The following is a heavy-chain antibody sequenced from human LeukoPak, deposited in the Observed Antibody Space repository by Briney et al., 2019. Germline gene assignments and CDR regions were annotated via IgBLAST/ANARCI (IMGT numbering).Heavy chain of an antibody. CDR2: ISSSSSYI. Sequence: GGSLRLSCAASGFTFSSYSMNWVRQAPGKGLEWVSYISSSSSYIYYADSVKGRFTISRDNAKNSLYLQMNSLRAEDTAVYYCAKDLSGGIVVVVPASFDYWGQGTLVTVSS. V-gene: IGHV3-21*04. D-gene: IGHD2-15*01. CDR3: AKDLSGGIVVVVPASFDY. J-gene: IGHJ4*02. CDR1: GFTFSSYS.